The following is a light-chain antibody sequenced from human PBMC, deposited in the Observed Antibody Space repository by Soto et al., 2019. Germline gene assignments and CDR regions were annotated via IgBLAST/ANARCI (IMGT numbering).Light chain of an antibody. CDR2: GAS. CDR1: QRISSNA. CDR3: HHYGSSPRT. Sequence: EIVLRQSPGTLCLSPGETANLSCRASQRISSNALPWYQQKPGQAPRLLIYGASSRATGIPDRFSGSGSGRDFTLSICRLEPEDLAVYYCHHYGSSPRTFGQGTKVKI. V-gene: IGKV3-20*01. J-gene: IGKJ1*01.